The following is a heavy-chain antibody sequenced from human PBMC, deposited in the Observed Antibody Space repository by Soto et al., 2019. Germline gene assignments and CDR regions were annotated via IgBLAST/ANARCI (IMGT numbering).Heavy chain of an antibody. CDR2: INHSGST. D-gene: IGHD3-16*02. V-gene: IGHV4-34*01. J-gene: IGHJ4*02. CDR3: ARGVWDDYVWGSYRSKYYFDY. Sequence: SETLSLTCAVYGGSFSGCYWSWIRQPPGKGLEWIGEINHSGSTNYNPSLKSRVTISVDTSKNQFSLKLSSVTAADTAVYYCARGVWDDYVWGSYRSKYYFDYWGQGTLVTVSS. CDR1: GGSFSGCY.